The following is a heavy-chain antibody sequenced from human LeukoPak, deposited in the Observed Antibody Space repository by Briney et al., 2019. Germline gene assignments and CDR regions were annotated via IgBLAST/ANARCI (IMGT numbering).Heavy chain of an antibody. V-gene: IGHV3-21*01. CDR1: GFTFSSYS. J-gene: IGHJ1*01. D-gene: IGHD3-16*02. CDR3: ARDFIVWGSYRSAEYFQH. Sequence: PGGSLRLSCAASGFTFSSYSMNWVRQAPGKGLEWVSSISSSSSYIYYADSVKGRFTISRDNAKNSLYLQMNSLRAEDTAVYYCARDFIVWGSYRSAEYFQHWGQGTLVTVSS. CDR2: ISSSSSYI.